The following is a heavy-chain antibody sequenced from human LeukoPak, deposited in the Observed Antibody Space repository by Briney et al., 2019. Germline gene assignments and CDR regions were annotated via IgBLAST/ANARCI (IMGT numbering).Heavy chain of an antibody. Sequence: GGSLRLSCVASGFTFSDHYMSWFRLSPGKGLEWLSYITGSGSTTDYADSVKGRFTISRDNAKNSLYLQMNSLRAEDTAVYYCASRYCNGGSCYFDYWGQGTLVTVSS. J-gene: IGHJ4*02. CDR3: ASRYCNGGSCYFDY. CDR2: ITGSGSTT. D-gene: IGHD2-15*01. CDR1: GFTFSDHY. V-gene: IGHV3-11*01.